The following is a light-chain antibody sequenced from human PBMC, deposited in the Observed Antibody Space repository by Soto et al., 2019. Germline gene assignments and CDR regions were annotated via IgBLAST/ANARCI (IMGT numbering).Light chain of an antibody. Sequence: QSALTQPASVSGSPGQSITISCPGNSSDVGGYNYVSWYQQHPGKAPKLMIYEVSNRPSGVSNRFSGSKSGNTASLTISGLQAEDEADYYCSSYTSSSTGVFGGGTKLTVL. CDR3: SSYTSSSTGV. J-gene: IGLJ3*02. CDR2: EVS. V-gene: IGLV2-14*01. CDR1: SSDVGGYNY.